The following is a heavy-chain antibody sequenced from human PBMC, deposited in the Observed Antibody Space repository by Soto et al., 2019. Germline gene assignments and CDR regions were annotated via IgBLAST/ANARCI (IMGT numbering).Heavy chain of an antibody. Sequence: ASVKVSCKASGYTFTSYYMHWVRQAPGQGLEWMGIINPSGGSTSYAQKFQGRVTMTRDTSTSTVYMELSSLRSEDTAVYYCPRDIRRYCTNGVCNGPDGMDVWGKETTVTVSS. D-gene: IGHD2-8*01. CDR2: INPSGGST. CDR1: GYTFTSYY. CDR3: PRDIRRYCTNGVCNGPDGMDV. V-gene: IGHV1-46*01. J-gene: IGHJ6*04.